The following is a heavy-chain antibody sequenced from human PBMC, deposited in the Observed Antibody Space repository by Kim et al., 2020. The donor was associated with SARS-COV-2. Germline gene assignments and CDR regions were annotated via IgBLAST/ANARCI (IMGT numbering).Heavy chain of an antibody. Sequence: VYTVKGRFTISRDNSKNTLYLQMNSLRAEDTAVYYCARDLNSSPSYGMDVWGQGTTVTVSS. D-gene: IGHD6-13*01. J-gene: IGHJ6*02. CDR3: ARDLNSSPSYGMDV. V-gene: IGHV3-30*01.